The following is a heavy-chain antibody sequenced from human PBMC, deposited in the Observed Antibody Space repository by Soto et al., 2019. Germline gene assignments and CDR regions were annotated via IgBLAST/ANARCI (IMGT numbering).Heavy chain of an antibody. D-gene: IGHD2-15*01. Sequence: PGGSLRLSCAASGFTFSDYYMSWIRQAPGKGLEWVSYISSSGSTIYYADSVKGRFTISRDNAKNSLYLQMNSLRAEDTDVYYCARERVVVVAATPNYMDVWGKGTTVTVSS. V-gene: IGHV3-11*01. CDR3: ARERVVVVAATPNYMDV. J-gene: IGHJ6*03. CDR1: GFTFSDYY. CDR2: ISSSGSTI.